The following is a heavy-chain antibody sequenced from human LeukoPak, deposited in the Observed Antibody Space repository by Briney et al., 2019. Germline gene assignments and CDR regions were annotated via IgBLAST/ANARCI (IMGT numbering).Heavy chain of an antibody. J-gene: IGHJ4*02. CDR3: ARRPGYSAAWYYFDN. Sequence: TSSETLSLTCAVYGGSFNGYYWSWIRQPPGKGLEWIGEINHSGSTNYNPSLKSRVTMSVDTSKNQISLKVKSVTAADTAVYYCARRPGYSAAWYYFDNWGQGTRVTVSS. CDR2: INHSGST. V-gene: IGHV4-34*01. D-gene: IGHD5-12*01. CDR1: GGSFNGYY.